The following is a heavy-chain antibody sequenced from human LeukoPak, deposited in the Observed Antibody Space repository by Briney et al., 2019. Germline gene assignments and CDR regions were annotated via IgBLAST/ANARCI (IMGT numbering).Heavy chain of an antibody. Sequence: ASVRVSCEASGYTFTSYGISWVRQAPGQGLEWMGWISAYNGNTNYAQKLQGRVTMTTDTSTSTAYMELRSLRSDDTAVYYCARDHISGSYYYYYGMDVWGQGTTVTVSS. V-gene: IGHV1-18*01. D-gene: IGHD1-26*01. CDR2: ISAYNGNT. J-gene: IGHJ6*02. CDR3: ARDHISGSYYYYYGMDV. CDR1: GYTFTSYG.